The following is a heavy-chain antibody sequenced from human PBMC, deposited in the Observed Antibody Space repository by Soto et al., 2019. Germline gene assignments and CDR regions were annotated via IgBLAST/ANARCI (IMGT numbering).Heavy chain of an antibody. V-gene: IGHV3-21*04. CDR3: ARGYCGGGGCYLRRDAFDV. CDR2: INPSSSHI. D-gene: IGHD2-15*01. CDR1: GFTFSAYH. J-gene: IGHJ3*01. Sequence: EVQLVESGGGLVMPGGSLRLSCAASGFTFSAYHMNWVRQAPGKGLEWVSSINPSSSHIYYADSVRGRFTISRDDSKNSVSLQRNSLRTEDAALYDCARGYCGGGGCYLRRDAFDVWGQGTMVTVSS.